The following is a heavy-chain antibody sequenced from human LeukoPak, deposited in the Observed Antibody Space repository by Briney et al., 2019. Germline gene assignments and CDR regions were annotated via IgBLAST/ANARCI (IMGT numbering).Heavy chain of an antibody. CDR3: ARRLDYWYFDL. J-gene: IGHJ2*01. CDR1: GSSFTSYW. CDR2: IYPGDSDT. V-gene: IGHV5-51*01. Sequence: KAGESLQISCKGSGSSFTSYWIGWVRQMPGKGLEWMGIIYPGDSDTRYSPSFQGQVTISADKSISTAYLQWSSLKASDSAMYYCARRLDYWYFDLWGRGTLVTVSS. D-gene: IGHD1-1*01.